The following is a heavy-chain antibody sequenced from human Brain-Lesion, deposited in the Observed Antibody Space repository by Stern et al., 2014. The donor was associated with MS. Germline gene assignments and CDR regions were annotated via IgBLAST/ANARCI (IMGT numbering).Heavy chain of an antibody. CDR2: IKQDGSEK. D-gene: IGHD6-13*01. V-gene: IGHV3-7*01. CDR1: GFTFNNYW. CDR3: ARDDTSSSWYNY. Sequence: VQLVQSWGGLVQPGGSLRLSCAASGFTFNNYWMTWVRQAPGKGLEWVANIKQDGSEKFYVNSVKGRFTISRDNAKNSLYLQMNALKAEDTAVYYCARDDTSSSWYNYWGQGTLVTVSS. J-gene: IGHJ4*02.